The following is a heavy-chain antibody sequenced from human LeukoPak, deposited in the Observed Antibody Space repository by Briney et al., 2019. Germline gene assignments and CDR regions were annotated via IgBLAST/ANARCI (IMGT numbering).Heavy chain of an antibody. CDR2: FDPEDGET. J-gene: IGHJ4*02. Sequence: ASVKVSCKVSGYTLTELSMHWVRQAPGKGLEWMGGFDPEDGETIYAQKFQGRVTMTEDTSTDTAYMELSSLRSEDTAVYYCATDGALGGLHTYYFDYWGQGTLSPSPQ. V-gene: IGHV1-24*01. D-gene: IGHD5-24*01. CDR3: ATDGALGGLHTYYFDY. CDR1: GYTLTELS.